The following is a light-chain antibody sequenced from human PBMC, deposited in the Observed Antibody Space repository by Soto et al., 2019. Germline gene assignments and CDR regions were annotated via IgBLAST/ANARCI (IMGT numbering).Light chain of an antibody. CDR3: LSFTTTSTHV. Sequence: QSPPTRPASLSASPGQSIPIPCTATSSDIGAYDYVSWFQQHPGKAPKLMISEVNSRPAGVSNRFSGSKSGNTAYLTISGLQVEDEAEYFCLSFTTTSTHVFGTGTKVTVL. V-gene: IGLV2-14*01. CDR1: SSDIGAYDY. CDR2: EVN. J-gene: IGLJ1*01.